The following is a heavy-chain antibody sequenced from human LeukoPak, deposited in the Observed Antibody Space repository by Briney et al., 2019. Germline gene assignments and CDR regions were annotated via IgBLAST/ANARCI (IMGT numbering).Heavy chain of an antibody. CDR3: VVDLSGSADY. J-gene: IGHJ4*02. Sequence: GRSLRLSCAASGFTFSSYGMHWVRQAPGKGLEWVAVIWYDGSNKYYADSVKGRFTISRENAKNTLYLQMNSLRTEDSALYYCVVDLSGSADYWGQGTLVTVSS. CDR2: IWYDGSNK. D-gene: IGHD3-10*01. V-gene: IGHV3-33*03. CDR1: GFTFSSYG.